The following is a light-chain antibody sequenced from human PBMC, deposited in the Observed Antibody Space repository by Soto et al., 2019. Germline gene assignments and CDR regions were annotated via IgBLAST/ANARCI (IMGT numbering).Light chain of an antibody. CDR3: QQRFNWPAT. V-gene: IGKV3-11*01. CDR2: DAS. J-gene: IGKJ1*01. CDR1: QNVGNF. Sequence: EIVLTQSPATLSLSPGERAALSCRASQNVGNFLAWYQQKPGQAPRLLIYDASNRTPGIPARFSGSGSGTDFTLAISSLESEDFAVYFCQQRFNWPATFGQGTKVEIK.